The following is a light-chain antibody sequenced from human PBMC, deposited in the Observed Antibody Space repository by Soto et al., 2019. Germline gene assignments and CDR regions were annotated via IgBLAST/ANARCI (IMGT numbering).Light chain of an antibody. CDR2: SNN. CDR3: AAWDDSLNGPHVV. Sequence: QPELTQPPSASGTPGQRVTISCSGSSSNIGSNTVNWYQQLPGTAPKLLIYSNNQRPSGVPDRFSGSKSGTSASLAISGLQSEDEADYYCAAWDDSLNGPHVVFGGGTKLTVL. V-gene: IGLV1-44*01. J-gene: IGLJ2*01. CDR1: SSNIGSNT.